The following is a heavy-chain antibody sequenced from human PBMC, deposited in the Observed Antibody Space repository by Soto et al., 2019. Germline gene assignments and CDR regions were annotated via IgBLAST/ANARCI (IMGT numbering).Heavy chain of an antibody. D-gene: IGHD2-2*02. V-gene: IGHV4-38-2*01. CDR3: ASRPTCSSTSCYTDWFDP. CDR2: IYHSGST. CDR1: GYSISSGYY. J-gene: IGHJ5*02. Sequence: SETLSLTCAVSGYSISSGYYWGWIRQPPGKGLEWIGSIYHSGSTYYNPSLKSRVTISVDTSKNQFSLKLSSVTAADTAVYYCASRPTCSSTSCYTDWFDPWGQGTLVTVSS.